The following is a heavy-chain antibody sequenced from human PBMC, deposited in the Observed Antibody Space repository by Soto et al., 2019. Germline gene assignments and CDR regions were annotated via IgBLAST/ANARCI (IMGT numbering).Heavy chain of an antibody. D-gene: IGHD6-19*01. CDR1: GFTFNDYA. CDR3: ARPLPVAGFDY. Sequence: QVQLVESGGGVVQPGRSLRLSCAASGFTFNDYAMHWVRQAPGKGLEWVVAISYDGTNEYYADSVKGRFTISRDTSKNMLSLQMNSLRPEDTAVYYCARPLPVAGFDYWGQGTLVTVSS. CDR2: ISYDGTNE. J-gene: IGHJ4*02. V-gene: IGHV3-30-3*01.